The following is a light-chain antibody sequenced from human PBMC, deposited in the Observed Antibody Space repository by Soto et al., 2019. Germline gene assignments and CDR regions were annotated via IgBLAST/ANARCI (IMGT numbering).Light chain of an antibody. J-gene: IGKJ4*01. Sequence: VLTQSPGTLSMSPGDRATLSCRASQSVPGSDVAWYQQKPGQAPRLLIYDVSSRATGTPERLSGSGSGTDFTLNIGRLEPEDFAVYYCQQYGTSPLTFGGGTKVDIK. CDR3: QQYGTSPLT. CDR2: DVS. V-gene: IGKV3-20*01. CDR1: QSVPGSD.